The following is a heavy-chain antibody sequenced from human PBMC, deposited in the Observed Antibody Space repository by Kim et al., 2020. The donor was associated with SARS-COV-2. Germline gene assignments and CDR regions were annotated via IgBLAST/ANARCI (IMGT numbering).Heavy chain of an antibody. D-gene: IGHD2-2*01. V-gene: IGHV3-11*03. Sequence: TYYLAPVQSRFTISRDNDKSTLYLQMNGLRADDTAVYYCARTSSAYFDYWGQGTLVTVSS. J-gene: IGHJ4*02. CDR2: T. CDR3: ARTSSAYFDY.